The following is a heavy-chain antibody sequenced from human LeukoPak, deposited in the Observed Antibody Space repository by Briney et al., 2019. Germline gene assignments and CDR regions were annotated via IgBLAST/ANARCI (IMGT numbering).Heavy chain of an antibody. CDR1: GGSISSSSYY. V-gene: IGHV4-39*07. D-gene: IGHD2-15*01. CDR3: AKIGYCSGGSCFVGWFDP. Sequence: SETLSLTCTVSGGSISSSSYYWGWIRQPPGKGLEWIGSIYYSGSTYYNPSLKSRVTISVDTSKNQFSLKLSSVTAADTAVYYCAKIGYCSGGSCFVGWFDPWGQGTLVTVSS. CDR2: IYYSGST. J-gene: IGHJ5*02.